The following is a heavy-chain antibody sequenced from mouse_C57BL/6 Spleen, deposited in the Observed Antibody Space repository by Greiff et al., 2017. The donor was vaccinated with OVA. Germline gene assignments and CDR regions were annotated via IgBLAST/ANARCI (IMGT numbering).Heavy chain of an antibody. Sequence: EVKLQESGPGLVKPSQSLSLTCSVTGYSITSGYYWNWIRQFPGNKLEWMGYISYDGSNNYNPSLKNRISITRDTSKNQFFLKFNSVTTEDTATYYCARFLFYAMDYWGQGTSVTVSS. CDR3: ARFLFYAMDY. V-gene: IGHV3-6*01. J-gene: IGHJ4*01. CDR1: GYSITSGYY. CDR2: ISYDGSN.